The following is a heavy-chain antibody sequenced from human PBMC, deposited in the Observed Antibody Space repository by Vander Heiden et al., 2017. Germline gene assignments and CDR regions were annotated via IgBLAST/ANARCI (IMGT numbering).Heavy chain of an antibody. CDR3: ARLRGIYYYGMDV. V-gene: IGHV4-59*08. CDR1: GGSFSSYH. Sequence: QVQLQESGPGLVKPSETLALTCTVSGGSFSSYHWSWIRQPPGKGLEWIGYIHYSGSTNHNPSLKSRVTISVDMSKNQFSLKLSSVTAADTAVYYCARLRGIYYYGMDVWGQGTTVTVSS. CDR2: IHYSGST. D-gene: IGHD3-10*01. J-gene: IGHJ6*02.